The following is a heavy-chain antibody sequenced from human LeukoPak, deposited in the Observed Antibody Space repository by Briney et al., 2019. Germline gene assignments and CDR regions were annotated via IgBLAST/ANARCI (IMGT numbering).Heavy chain of an antibody. D-gene: IGHD3-22*01. CDR1: GGSISSYY. Sequence: SETLSLTCTVSGGSISSYYWSWIRQPPGKGLEWIGYIYYSGSTNYNPSLKSRVTISVDTSKNQFSLKLSSVTAADTAVYYRARWSSGYYYYFDYWGQGTLVTVSS. CDR2: IYYSGST. V-gene: IGHV4-59*01. J-gene: IGHJ4*02. CDR3: ARWSSGYYYYFDY.